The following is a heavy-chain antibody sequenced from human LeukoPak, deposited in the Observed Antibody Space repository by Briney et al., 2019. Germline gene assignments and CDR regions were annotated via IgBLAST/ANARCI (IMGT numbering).Heavy chain of an antibody. CDR3: ARTGGTIDY. CDR2: IYYSGIT. CDR1: GGSISSGDYY. V-gene: IGHV4-30-4*01. Sequence: PLETLSLTCTVSGGSISSGDYYWSWIRQPPGKGLEWIGYIYYSGITYYNPSLKSRVTISVDTSKNQFSLKLNSVTAADTAVYYCARTGGTIDYWGQGTLVTVSS. D-gene: IGHD2-8*02. J-gene: IGHJ4*02.